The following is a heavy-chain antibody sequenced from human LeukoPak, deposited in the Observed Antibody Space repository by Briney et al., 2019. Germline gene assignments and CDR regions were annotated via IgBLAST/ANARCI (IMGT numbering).Heavy chain of an antibody. CDR1: GFTFSSYA. D-gene: IGHD5-18*01. Sequence: GGSLRLSCAASGFTFSSYAMHWVRQAPGKGLEWVALILYDGSNKYYADSVKGRFIISRDNSKNTLYLEMNSLRVEDTAMYYCAREGLTEDTPLALDYWGQGTLVTVSS. J-gene: IGHJ4*02. CDR3: AREGLTEDTPLALDY. V-gene: IGHV3-30-3*01. CDR2: ILYDGSNK.